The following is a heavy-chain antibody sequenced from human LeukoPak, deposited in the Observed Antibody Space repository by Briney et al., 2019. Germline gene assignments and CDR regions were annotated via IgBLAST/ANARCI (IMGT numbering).Heavy chain of an antibody. J-gene: IGHJ4*02. Sequence: SETLSLTCAVYGGSFSGYYWSWIRQPPGKGLEWIGEINHSGSTNYNPSLKSRVTISVDTSKNQFSLKLSSVTAADAAVYYCARGDPRITIFGVVIHTDPHFDYWGQGTLVTVSS. CDR1: GGSFSGYY. CDR3: ARGDPRITIFGVVIHTDPHFDY. CDR2: INHSGST. D-gene: IGHD3-3*01. V-gene: IGHV4-34*01.